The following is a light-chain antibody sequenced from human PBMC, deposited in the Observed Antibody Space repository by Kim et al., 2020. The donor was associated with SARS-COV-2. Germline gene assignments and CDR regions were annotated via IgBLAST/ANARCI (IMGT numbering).Light chain of an antibody. V-gene: IGLV1-47*01. CDR1: SSNIGSNY. J-gene: IGLJ2*01. CDR3: AAWDDSLSAVV. CDR2: RNN. Sequence: GQRVTISCSGSSSNIGSNYVYWYQQLPGTAPKLLIYRNNQRPSGVPDRFSGSKSGTSASLAINGLRSEDEADYYCAAWDDSLSAVVFGGGTQLTVL.